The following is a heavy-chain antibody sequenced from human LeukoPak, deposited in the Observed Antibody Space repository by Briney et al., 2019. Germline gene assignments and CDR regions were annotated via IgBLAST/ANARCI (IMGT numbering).Heavy chain of an antibody. CDR1: GGSISSYY. Sequence: PSETLSLTCTVSGGSISSYYWSWIRQPPGKGLEWIGYIYYSGSTNYNPSLKSRVTISVDTSKNQFSLKLSSVTAADTAVYYCARESIAAAKGYYYYYGMDVWGQGTTVTVSS. V-gene: IGHV4-59*01. CDR2: IYYSGST. D-gene: IGHD6-13*01. J-gene: IGHJ6*02. CDR3: ARESIAAAKGYYYYYGMDV.